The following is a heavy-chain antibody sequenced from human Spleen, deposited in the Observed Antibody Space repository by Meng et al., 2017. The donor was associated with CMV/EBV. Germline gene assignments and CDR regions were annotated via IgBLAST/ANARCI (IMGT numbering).Heavy chain of an antibody. CDR3: ARDDYYGSGSSPGGMDV. CDR1: GYTFTNYY. V-gene: IGHV1-69*13. CDR2: ITPILGTA. Sequence: SVKVSCKASGYTFTNYYMHWVRQAPGQGLEWMGGITPILGTANYAQKFQGRVTITADESTSTAYMELSSLTSEDTAVYYCARDDYYGSGSSPGGMDVWGQGTTVTVSS. J-gene: IGHJ6*02. D-gene: IGHD3-10*01.